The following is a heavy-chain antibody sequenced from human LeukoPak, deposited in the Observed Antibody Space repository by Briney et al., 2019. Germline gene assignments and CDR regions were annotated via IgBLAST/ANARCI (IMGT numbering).Heavy chain of an antibody. Sequence: SETLSLTCTVSGGSISSYYWSWIRQPPGKGLEWIGYIYYSGSTNYNPSLKSRVTISVDTSKNQFSLKLSSVTAADTAVYYCARTSRAGSSPHNWFDPWGQGTLVTVSS. V-gene: IGHV4-59*01. J-gene: IGHJ5*02. CDR3: ARTSRAGSSPHNWFDP. D-gene: IGHD6-6*01. CDR1: GGSISSYY. CDR2: IYYSGST.